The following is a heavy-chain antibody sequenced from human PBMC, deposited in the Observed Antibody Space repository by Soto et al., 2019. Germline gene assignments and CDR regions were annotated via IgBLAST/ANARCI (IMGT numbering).Heavy chain of an antibody. Sequence: QVQLVESGGGVVQPGRSLRLSCAASGFTFSSYGMHWVRQAPGKGLEWVAVIWYDGSNKYYADSVKGRFTISRDNSKNTLYLQMNSLRAEDTAVYYCARDRDFWSGYHLMDVWGQGTTVTVSS. J-gene: IGHJ6*02. CDR1: GFTFSSYG. V-gene: IGHV3-33*01. CDR3: ARDRDFWSGYHLMDV. CDR2: IWYDGSNK. D-gene: IGHD3-3*01.